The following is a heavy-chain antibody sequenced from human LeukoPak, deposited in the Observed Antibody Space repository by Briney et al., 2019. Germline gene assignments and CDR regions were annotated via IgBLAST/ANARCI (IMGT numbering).Heavy chain of an antibody. CDR2: VNSDGSGT. J-gene: IGHJ1*01. CDR1: GFTFSRYS. V-gene: IGHV3-74*01. CDR3: ARGGKIPLAGTRSPQYFQH. D-gene: IGHD6-19*01. Sequence: PGGSLRLSCAASGFTFSRYSMHWVRQAPGKGLVWVSHVNSDGSGTDYADSVKGRFTISRDNAKNTLYLQMTSLRAEDTAVYYCARGGKIPLAGTRSPQYFQHWGQGTLVTVSS.